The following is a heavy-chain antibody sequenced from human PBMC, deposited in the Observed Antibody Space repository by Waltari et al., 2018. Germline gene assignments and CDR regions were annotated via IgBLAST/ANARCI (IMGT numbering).Heavy chain of an antibody. CDR2: FNSDGRST. CDR1: GFTFSRYW. J-gene: IGHJ6*02. V-gene: IGHV3-74*01. CDR3: ARVATKTYSSPVPGRPYYYGMDV. Sequence: EEQLVESGGGLAQPGESLRLSCAASGFTFSRYWMDWVRQAPGKGLVWVSRFNSDGRSTTYADSVKGRFTISRDNAKNTLYVQMNRLRAEDTAVYYCARVATKTYSSPVPGRPYYYGMDVWGQGTTVTVSS. D-gene: IGHD6-19*01.